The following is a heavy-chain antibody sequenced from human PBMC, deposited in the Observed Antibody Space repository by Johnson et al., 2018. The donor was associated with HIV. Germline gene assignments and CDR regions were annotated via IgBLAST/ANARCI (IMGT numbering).Heavy chain of an antibody. CDR1: GFTFSSYW. CDR3: ASSYDSGGLDAFDI. Sequence: VQLVESGGGLIQPGGSLRLSCAASGFTFSSYWMSWVRQAPGKGLEWVANIKQDGSEKYYVDSVKGRFTISRDNAKNSLYLQMNSLRAEDTAVYYCASSYDSGGLDAFDIWGQGTMVTVSS. CDR2: IKQDGSEK. V-gene: IGHV3-7*01. J-gene: IGHJ3*02. D-gene: IGHD3-22*01.